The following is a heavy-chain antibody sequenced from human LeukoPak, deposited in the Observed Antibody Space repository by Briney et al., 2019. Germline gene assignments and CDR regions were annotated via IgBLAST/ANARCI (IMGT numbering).Heavy chain of an antibody. J-gene: IGHJ4*02. CDR1: GLTFYTYA. V-gene: IGHV3-23*01. D-gene: IGHD6-13*01. CDR3: CTSPSFGSSWYQFNY. CDR2: ISGRDGWT. Sequence: GGSLRLSCAVSGLTFYTYAMSWVRQAPGKGLEWVSAISGRDGWTYYTDSVKGRFTISRDNSKNTLYLQMNSLRAEDTAVYYCCTSPSFGSSWYQFNYWGQGALVIVSS.